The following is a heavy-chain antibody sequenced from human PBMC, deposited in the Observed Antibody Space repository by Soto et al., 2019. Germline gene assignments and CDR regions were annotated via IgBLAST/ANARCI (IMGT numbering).Heavy chain of an antibody. CDR3: ARRDTSGFLRYFDN. J-gene: IGHJ4*02. V-gene: IGHV1-69*06. D-gene: IGHD3-22*01. CDR2: IVPNVGTV. CDR1: GGTLSSFINYP. Sequence: QMQLVQSGAEVKKPGSSVKVSCKASGGTLSSFINYPINCVRQAPGQGLEWMGGIVPNVGTVNYAQKFQGRVTITADKSTGTAYMELSSLISEDTALYYCARRDTSGFLRYFDNCGQGTLVTVSS.